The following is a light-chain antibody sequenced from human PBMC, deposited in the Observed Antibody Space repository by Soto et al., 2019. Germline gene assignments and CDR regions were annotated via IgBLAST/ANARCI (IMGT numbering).Light chain of an antibody. V-gene: IGLV2-23*01. Sequence: QSALTQPASVSGSSRQSITISCTRTRSDVGSSNTVSWYQHYPGQAPRLIIYEGTERPSGISDRFSGSKSGNTASLTISGLQAEDEADYYCCSKGSSSTYVLGTGTKLTVL. CDR1: RSDVGSSNT. CDR2: EGT. CDR3: CSKGSSSTYV. J-gene: IGLJ1*01.